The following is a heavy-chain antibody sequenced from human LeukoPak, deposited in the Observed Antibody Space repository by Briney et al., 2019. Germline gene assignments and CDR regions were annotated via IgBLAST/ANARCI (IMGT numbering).Heavy chain of an antibody. J-gene: IGHJ6*03. CDR2: IYYSGST. V-gene: IGHV4-39*01. D-gene: IGHD3-10*01. Sequence: PSETLSLTCTVSGGSISSSSYYWGWIRQPPGKGLEWIGSIYYSGSTYYNPSLKSRVTISVDTSKNQFSLKLSSVTAADTAVYYCAKHNGSGSEDYYYYMDVWGKGTTVTISS. CDR3: AKHNGSGSEDYYYYMDV. CDR1: GGSISSSSYY.